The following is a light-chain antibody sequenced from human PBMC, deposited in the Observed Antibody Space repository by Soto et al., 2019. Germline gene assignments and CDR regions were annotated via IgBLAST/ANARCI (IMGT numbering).Light chain of an antibody. CDR2: DAS. CDR3: QQRSGWPPLT. V-gene: IGKV3-11*01. Sequence: EIVLTQSPGTLSLSPGERATLSCRASQSVGDSLAWYQQKPGQAPRLLIYDASNRDTGVPARFSGSGSGTDFTLTISNLEPEDSAVYYCQQRSGWPPLTFGGGTKVAIK. CDR1: QSVGDS. J-gene: IGKJ4*01.